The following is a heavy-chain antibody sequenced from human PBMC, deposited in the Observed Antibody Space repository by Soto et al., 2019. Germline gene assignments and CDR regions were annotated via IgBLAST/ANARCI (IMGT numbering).Heavy chain of an antibody. Sequence: GGSLRLSCAASGFTFSSYAMSWVRQAPGKGLEWVSSIIDGGDVTYFADSVKGRFTISRDNSKNTLYLQMSSLRAEDTAIYYCAKRGRAWFFDSWGQGTLVTVSS. CDR2: IIDGGDVT. J-gene: IGHJ4*02. D-gene: IGHD6-19*01. CDR1: GFTFSSYA. V-gene: IGHV3-23*01. CDR3: AKRGRAWFFDS.